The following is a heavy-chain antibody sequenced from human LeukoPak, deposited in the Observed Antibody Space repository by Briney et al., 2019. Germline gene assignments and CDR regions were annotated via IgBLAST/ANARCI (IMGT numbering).Heavy chain of an antibody. V-gene: IGHV4-61*05. D-gene: IGHD3-22*01. CDR2: IYYSGST. Sequence: PSETLSLTCTVSGGSISSSSYYWGWIRQPPGKGLEWIGYIYYSGSTNYNPSLKSRVTISVDTSKNQFSLKLSSVTAADTAVYYCAIHPYYYDSSGYPYWGQGTLVTVSS. CDR3: AIHPYYYDSSGYPY. J-gene: IGHJ4*02. CDR1: GGSISSSSYY.